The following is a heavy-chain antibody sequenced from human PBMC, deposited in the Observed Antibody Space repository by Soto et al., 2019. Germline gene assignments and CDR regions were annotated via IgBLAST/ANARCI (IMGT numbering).Heavy chain of an antibody. CDR1: GFTFSSYG. Sequence: GGSLRLSCAASGFTFSSYGMHWVRQAPGKGLEWVAVIWYDGSNKYYADSVKGRFTISRDNSKNTLYLQMNSLRAEDTAVYYCATVRENYYYYGMDVWGQGTTVTVSS. CDR3: ATVRENYYYYGMDV. V-gene: IGHV3-33*01. CDR2: IWYDGSNK. J-gene: IGHJ6*02.